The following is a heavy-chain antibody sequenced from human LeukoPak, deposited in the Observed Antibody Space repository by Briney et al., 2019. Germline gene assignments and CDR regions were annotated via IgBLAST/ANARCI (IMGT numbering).Heavy chain of an antibody. Sequence: PGGSLRLSCAASGFTFSSYSMNWVRQAPGKGLEWVSSISSSSSYIYYADSVKGRFTISRDNAKNSLYLQMNSLRAEDTAVYYCARDYCSGGSCYSDYFDYWGQGTLVTVSS. J-gene: IGHJ4*02. D-gene: IGHD2-15*01. CDR1: GFTFSSYS. CDR3: ARDYCSGGSCYSDYFDY. V-gene: IGHV3-21*01. CDR2: ISSSSSYI.